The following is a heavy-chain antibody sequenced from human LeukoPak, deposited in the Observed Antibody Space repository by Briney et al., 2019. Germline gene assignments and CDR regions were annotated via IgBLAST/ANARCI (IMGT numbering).Heavy chain of an antibody. CDR3: ARGRGRLELPPSVFDAFDM. V-gene: IGHV1-69*04. D-gene: IGHD1-7*01. CDR1: GGTFSSYA. J-gene: IGHJ3*02. CDR2: IISIFGIK. Sequence: GASVKVSCKASGGTFSSYAISWVRQAPGQGLEWMGRIISIFGIKNYAQKFQGRVTITADKSTSTAYMELSSLRSEDTAVYYCARGRGRLELPPSVFDAFDMWGQGTMVTVSS.